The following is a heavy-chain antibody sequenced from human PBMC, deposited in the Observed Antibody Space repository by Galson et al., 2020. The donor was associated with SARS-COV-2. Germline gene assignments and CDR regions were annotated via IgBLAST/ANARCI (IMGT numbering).Heavy chain of an antibody. CDR2: MNPDNGNT. CDR3: ASYAVAGTNYYYGMDV. J-gene: IGHJ6*02. V-gene: IGHV1-8*01. D-gene: IGHD6-19*01. Sequence: ASVKVSCKASGYAFTSYDINWVRQATGQGPEWMGWMNPDNGNTGYAQKFQGRVTMTRNTSITTAYMELSSLTSEDTAVYYCASYAVAGTNYYYGMDVWGQGTTVTVSS. CDR1: GYAFTSYD.